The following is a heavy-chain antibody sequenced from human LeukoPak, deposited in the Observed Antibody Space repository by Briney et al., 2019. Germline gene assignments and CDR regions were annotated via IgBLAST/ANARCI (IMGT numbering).Heavy chain of an antibody. J-gene: IGHJ4*02. CDR3: ARVKSTDSSGYWNYFDY. D-gene: IGHD3-22*01. CDR1: GYTFTGYY. CDR2: INPSGGST. V-gene: IGHV1-46*01. Sequence: ASVKVSCKTSGYTFTGYYMHWVRQAPGQGLEWMGIINPSGGSTSYAQKFQGRVTMTRDTSTSAVYMELSSLRSEDTAVYYCARVKSTDSSGYWNYFDYWGQGTLVTVSS.